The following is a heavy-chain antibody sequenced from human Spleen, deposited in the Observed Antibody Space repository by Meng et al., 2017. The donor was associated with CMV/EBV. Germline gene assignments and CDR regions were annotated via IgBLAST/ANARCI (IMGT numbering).Heavy chain of an antibody. V-gene: IGHV3-11*04. Sequence: LSLTCAASGFTFSDYYMIWIRQAPGKGLEWVSYISSGGSTIYYADSVKGRFTISRDNAENSLYLQMTNLRVEDTGVYYCARGLGIFGVGQRAMDVWGQGTTVTVSS. CDR3: ARGLGIFGVGQRAMDV. CDR2: ISSGGSTI. CDR1: GFTFSDYY. J-gene: IGHJ6*02. D-gene: IGHD3-3*01.